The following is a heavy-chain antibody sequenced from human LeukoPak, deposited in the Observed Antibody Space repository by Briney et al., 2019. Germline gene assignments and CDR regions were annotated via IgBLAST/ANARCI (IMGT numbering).Heavy chain of an antibody. J-gene: IGHJ4*02. Sequence: TSETLSLTCTVSGGSISSSSYYWGWIRQPPGKGLEWIGSIYYSGSTYYNPSLKSRVTMSLDTSKNQFSLKLSSVTAADTAVYYCARVRYDSSGYYYLDYWGQGTLVTVPS. V-gene: IGHV4-39*07. CDR2: IYYSGST. D-gene: IGHD3-22*01. CDR3: ARVRYDSSGYYYLDY. CDR1: GGSISSSSYY.